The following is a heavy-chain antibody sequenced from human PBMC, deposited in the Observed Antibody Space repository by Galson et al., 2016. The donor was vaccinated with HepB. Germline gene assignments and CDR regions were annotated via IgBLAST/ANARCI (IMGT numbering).Heavy chain of an antibody. Sequence: SLRLSCAASGFTFDTSWMSWVRQPPGRGLEWVATLNQDGRDKYYVDSVKGRFIISRDNAEKSLYLQMNSLRAEDTALYFRATGRGGYWGQGTLVTVSS. CDR3: ATGRGGY. CDR1: GFTFDTSW. D-gene: IGHD3-10*01. V-gene: IGHV3-7*03. CDR2: LNQDGRDK. J-gene: IGHJ4*02.